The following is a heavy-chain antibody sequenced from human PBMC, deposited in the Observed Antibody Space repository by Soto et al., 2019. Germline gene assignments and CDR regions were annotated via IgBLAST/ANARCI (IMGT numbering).Heavy chain of an antibody. CDR3: ARPGYSNYGPGVDV. CDR2: IDSDGSTT. V-gene: IGHV3-74*01. CDR1: GFTFSVYW. J-gene: IGHJ6*02. Sequence: EVQLVESGGGLVQPGGSLRLSCAASGFTFSVYWMHWVRQAPGKGLVWVSRIDSDGSTTSYADSVKGRLTISRDNAKSTLYLQMNRLRAEDTAVYYCARPGYSNYGPGVDVWGQGTTVTVSS. D-gene: IGHD4-4*01.